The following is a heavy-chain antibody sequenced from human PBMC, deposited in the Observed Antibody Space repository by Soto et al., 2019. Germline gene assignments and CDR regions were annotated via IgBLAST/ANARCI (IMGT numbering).Heavy chain of an antibody. CDR3: AKGGSGSYSNAFDI. CDR2: IYYSGST. D-gene: IGHD3-10*01. J-gene: IGHJ3*02. Sequence: PSETLSLTCAVSGGSISSSNWWSWIRQPPGKGLEWIGSIYYSGSTYYNPSLKSRVTISVDTSKNQFSLKLSSVTAADTSVYYCAKGGSGSYSNAFDIWXQGTMVTVSS. CDR1: GGSISSSNW. V-gene: IGHV4-39*01.